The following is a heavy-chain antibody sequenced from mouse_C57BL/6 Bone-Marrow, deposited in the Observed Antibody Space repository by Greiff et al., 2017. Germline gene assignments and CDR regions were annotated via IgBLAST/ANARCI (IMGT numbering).Heavy chain of an antibody. Sequence: VQLKQSGAELVRPGASVKLSCTASGFNIKDDYMHWVKQRPEQGLEWIGWIDPENGDTEYATKFQGKATITADTSSNTAYQQRSSLTSEDTAVYYCTTTITTRWYYYAMGYWGQGASVTVAT. D-gene: IGHD2-4*01. CDR3: TTTITTRWYYYAMGY. CDR2: IDPENGDT. CDR1: GFNIKDDY. V-gene: IGHV14-4*01. J-gene: IGHJ4*01.